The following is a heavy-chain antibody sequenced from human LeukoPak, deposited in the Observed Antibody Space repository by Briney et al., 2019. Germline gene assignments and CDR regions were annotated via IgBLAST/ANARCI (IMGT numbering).Heavy chain of an antibody. CDR3: ARDGYYYDSSGYYEKMYYFDY. D-gene: IGHD3-22*01. J-gene: IGHJ4*02. V-gene: IGHV4-4*07. CDR1: GGSISSYY. CDR2: IYTSGST. Sequence: PSETLSLTCTVSGGSISSYYWSWIRQPAGKGLEWIGRIYTSGSTYYNPSLKSRVTMSVDTSKNQFSLKLSSVTAADTAVYYCARDGYYYDSSGYYEKMYYFDYWGQGTLVTVSS.